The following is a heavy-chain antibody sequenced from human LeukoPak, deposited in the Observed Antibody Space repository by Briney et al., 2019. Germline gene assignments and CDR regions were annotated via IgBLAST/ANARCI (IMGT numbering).Heavy chain of an antibody. J-gene: IGHJ6*03. CDR2: IIPIFGTA. Sequence: GSSVKVSCKASGGTFSSYAISWVRQAPGQGLEWMGGIIPIFGTANYAQKFQGRVTITADKSTSTAYMELSSLRSEDTAVYYCARGAHDFWSGYYYYYYYYMDVWGKGTTVTVSS. CDR1: GGTFSSYA. V-gene: IGHV1-69*06. CDR3: ARGAHDFWSGYYYYYYYYMDV. D-gene: IGHD3-3*01.